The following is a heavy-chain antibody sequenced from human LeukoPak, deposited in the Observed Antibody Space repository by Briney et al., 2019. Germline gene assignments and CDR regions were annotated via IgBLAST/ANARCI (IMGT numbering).Heavy chain of an antibody. CDR1: GFTFSSYG. Sequence: GGSLRLSCAASGFTFSSYGMHWVRQAPGKGLEWVAVISYDGSNKYCADSVKGRFTISRDNSKNTLYLQMNSLRAEDTAVYYCAKDMVRGVIGDYWGQGTLVTVSS. CDR2: ISYDGSNK. D-gene: IGHD3-10*01. V-gene: IGHV3-30*18. J-gene: IGHJ4*02. CDR3: AKDMVRGVIGDY.